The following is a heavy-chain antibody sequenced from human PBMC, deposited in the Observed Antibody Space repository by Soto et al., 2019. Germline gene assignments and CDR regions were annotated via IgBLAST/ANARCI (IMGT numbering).Heavy chain of an antibody. CDR3: ARSYVQNRPIGH. D-gene: IGHD3-10*02. CDR1: GYTLTAYY. Sequence: GASVKVSCKASGYTLTAYYIHWVRQAPGQGRESMGIVNPGDGSTRYAQMFQDRVTMMRDTSTSTIYMELSSLRSEDTAVYYCARSYVQNRPIGHWGRGTLVTVSS. CDR2: VNPGDGST. V-gene: IGHV1-46*01. J-gene: IGHJ5*02.